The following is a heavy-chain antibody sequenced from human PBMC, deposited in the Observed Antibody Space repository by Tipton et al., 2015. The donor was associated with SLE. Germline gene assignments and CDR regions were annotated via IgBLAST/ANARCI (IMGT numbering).Heavy chain of an antibody. D-gene: IGHD2-2*02. CDR2: IYTSGST. J-gene: IGHJ4*02. Sequence: TLSLTCTVSGGSVTSSAYYWNWIRQPAGEGLEWIGRIYTSGSTNYNPSLNSRVTISLDTSKNQFSLKLNSVTAADTAVYSCARSYTNSIYFDSWGQGTLVTVSS. CDR1: GGSVTSSAYY. V-gene: IGHV4-61*02. CDR3: ARSYTNSIYFDS.